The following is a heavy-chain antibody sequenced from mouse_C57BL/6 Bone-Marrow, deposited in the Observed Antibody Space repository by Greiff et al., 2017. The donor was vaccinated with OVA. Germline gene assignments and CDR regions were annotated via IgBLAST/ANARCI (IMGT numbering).Heavy chain of an antibody. CDR3: ARLTGDFDY. CDR1: GYTFTSYW. V-gene: IGHV1-59*01. CDR2: IDPSDSYT. D-gene: IGHD4-1*01. J-gene: IGHJ2*01. Sequence: VQLQQPGAELVRPGTSVKLSCKASGYTFTSYWMHWVKQRPGQGLEWIGVIDPSDSYTNYNQKFKGKATLTVDTSSSTAYMQLSSLTAEDSAVYYCARLTGDFDYWGQGTTLTVSS.